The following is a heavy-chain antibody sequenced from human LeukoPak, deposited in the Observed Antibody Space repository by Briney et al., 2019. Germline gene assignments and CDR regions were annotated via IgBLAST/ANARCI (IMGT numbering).Heavy chain of an antibody. CDR3: TKHRTGPPYGLDV. J-gene: IGHJ6*02. CDR2: ITGSGTGT. CDR1: GFTFSNAW. Sequence: GGSLRLSCAASGFTFSNAWMSWVRQAPGKGLEWVSSITGSGTGTYYADSVKGRFTISRDNSYNTLYLQMNSLRADDTAAYYCTKHRTGPPYGLDVWGQGTTVTVSS. V-gene: IGHV3-23*01.